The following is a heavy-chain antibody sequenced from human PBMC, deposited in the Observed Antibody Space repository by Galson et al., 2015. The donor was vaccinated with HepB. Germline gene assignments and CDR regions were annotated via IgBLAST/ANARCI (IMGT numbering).Heavy chain of an antibody. D-gene: IGHD3-10*01. Sequence: SLRLSCAASGFTFSDYYMSWIRQAPGKGLEWVSYIGSSSTYTNYADSVKGRFTISRDNAKNSLFLQMNSLRAEDTAVYYCARGAMVRVDYWGQGTLVTVSS. J-gene: IGHJ4*02. CDR3: ARGAMVRVDY. V-gene: IGHV3-11*06. CDR1: GFTFSDYY. CDR2: IGSSSTYT.